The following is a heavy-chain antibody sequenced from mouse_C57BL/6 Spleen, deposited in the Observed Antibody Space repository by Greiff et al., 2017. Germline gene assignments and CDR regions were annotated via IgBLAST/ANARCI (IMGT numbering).Heavy chain of an antibody. Sequence: VQLQQSGAELVRPGASVTLSCKASGYTFTDYEMHWVKQTPVHGLEWIGAIDPETGGTAYNQKFKGKAILTADKSSSTAYMELRSLTSEDSAVYYYTRSYGLAYWGQGTLVTVSA. CDR2: IDPETGGT. CDR1: GYTFTDYE. CDR3: TRSYGLAY. J-gene: IGHJ3*01. D-gene: IGHD1-1*02. V-gene: IGHV1-15*01.